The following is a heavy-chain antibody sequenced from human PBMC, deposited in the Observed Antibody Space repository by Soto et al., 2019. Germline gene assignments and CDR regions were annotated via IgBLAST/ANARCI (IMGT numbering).Heavy chain of an antibody. J-gene: IGHJ4*02. V-gene: IGHV3-23*01. CDR2: ISGTGGST. CDR1: GITFSSYA. D-gene: IGHD6-6*01. CDR3: AKDLRYTSSSYY. Sequence: GGSLRLSCAASGITFSSYAMTWVRQAPGKGLEWVSSISGTGGSTYYADSVKGRFTISRDNSKNTLYLQMNSLRAEDTAVYYCAKDLRYTSSSYYWGQGTLVTVSS.